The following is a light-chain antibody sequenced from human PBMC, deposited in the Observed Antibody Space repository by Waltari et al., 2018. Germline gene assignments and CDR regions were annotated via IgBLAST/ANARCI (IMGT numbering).Light chain of an antibody. J-gene: IGLJ1*01. CDR3: QSYDSSLRGFYV. Sequence: QSVLTQPPSLSGAPGQRVTITCTGSSTNIGAGSGVQAYQPFPVKAPKLLIYVNTIRPSWVPALFFGSKSGTSASLAITGLQAEDEADYYCQSYDSSLRGFYVFGTGTKVTV. CDR1: STNIGAGSG. CDR2: VNT. V-gene: IGLV1-40*01.